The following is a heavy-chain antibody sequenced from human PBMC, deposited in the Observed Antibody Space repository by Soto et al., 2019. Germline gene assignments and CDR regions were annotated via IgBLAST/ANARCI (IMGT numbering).Heavy chain of an antibody. D-gene: IGHD3-22*01. CDR3: ARDLGLSGYWWFDP. V-gene: IGHV4-30-4*01. Sequence: QVQLQESGPGLVKPSQTLSLTCTVSGGSISRGDYYWSWIRQPPGKGLEWIGYIYYSGSTYYNPSLNSRVIISVDTSKNQFSLKLSSVTAADTAVYYCARDLGLSGYWWFDPWGQGTLVTVSS. J-gene: IGHJ5*02. CDR1: GGSISRGDYY. CDR2: IYYSGST.